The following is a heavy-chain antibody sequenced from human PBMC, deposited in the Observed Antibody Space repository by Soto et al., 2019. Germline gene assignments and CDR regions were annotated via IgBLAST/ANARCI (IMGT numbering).Heavy chain of an antibody. CDR3: GGCECERSGYPWFGY. CDR1: VFTFSSYG. CDR2: IWYDGSNK. V-gene: IGHV3-33*01. D-gene: IGHD3-3*01. Sequence: GSLRLSSAASVFTFSSYGVHWVRQAPVKVLEWVAVIWYDGSNKYYADSVKGRFTISRDNSKNTLYLQMNSLRAEDTAVYYCGGCECERSGYPWFGYWGQGTLVTVSS. J-gene: IGHJ4*02.